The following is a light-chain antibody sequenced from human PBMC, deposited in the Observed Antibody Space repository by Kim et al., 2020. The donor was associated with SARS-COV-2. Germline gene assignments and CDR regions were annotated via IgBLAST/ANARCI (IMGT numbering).Light chain of an antibody. CDR3: QQYNSYSCT. CDR2: EVS. V-gene: IGKV1-5*03. CDR1: QSISRL. J-gene: IGKJ2*02. Sequence: SASVGDRVTTTCRASQSISRLFAWYQQKPGKAPKLLIYEVSSLQSGVPSRFSGSGTGTEFTLTISSLQPDDFATYYCQQYNSYSCTFGQGTKLEI.